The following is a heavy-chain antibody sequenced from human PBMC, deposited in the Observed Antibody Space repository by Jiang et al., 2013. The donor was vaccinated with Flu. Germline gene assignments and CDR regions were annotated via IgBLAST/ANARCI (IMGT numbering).Heavy chain of an antibody. Sequence: LKSRVTISVDKSKNQFSLKLSSVTAADTAVYYCAGNRGDGXFFHSWGQGTLVTVSS. J-gene: IGHJ4*02. CDR3: AGNRGDGXFFHS. V-gene: IGHV4-4*02. D-gene: IGHD1-14*01.